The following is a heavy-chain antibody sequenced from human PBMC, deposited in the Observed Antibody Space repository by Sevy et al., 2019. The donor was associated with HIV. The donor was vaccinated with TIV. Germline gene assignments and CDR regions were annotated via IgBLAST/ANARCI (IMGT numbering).Heavy chain of an antibody. CDR3: AKRGPAWSFDY. V-gene: IGHV3-23*01. J-gene: IGHJ4*02. Sequence: GGSLRLSCVASGFIFSSYAMSWVRQAPGKGLEWVSAISGGSDDIFYADSVKARFTISRDNSKNTLYLQMNSLRAEDTAVYYCAKRGPAWSFDYWGQGTLVTVSS. D-gene: IGHD2-8*02. CDR1: GFIFSSYA. CDR2: ISGGSDDI.